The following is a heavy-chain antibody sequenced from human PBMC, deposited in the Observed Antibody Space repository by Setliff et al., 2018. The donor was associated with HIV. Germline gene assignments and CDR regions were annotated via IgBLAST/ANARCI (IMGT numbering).Heavy chain of an antibody. CDR1: GSTFSTYD. CDR2: MSPNSGNT. CDR3: ASSWSRVPYYGMDV. V-gene: IGHV1-8*01. D-gene: IGHD6-13*01. Sequence: ASVKVSCKASGSTFSTYDINWVRQASGQGPEWMGWMSPNSGNTGYAPKLQGRVTMTRDTSINTAYMELSSLRSDDTAVYYCASSWSRVPYYGMDVWGQGTTVTVSS. J-gene: IGHJ6*02.